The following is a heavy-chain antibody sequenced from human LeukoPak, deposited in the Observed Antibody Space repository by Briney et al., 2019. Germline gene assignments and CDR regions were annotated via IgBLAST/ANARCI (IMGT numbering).Heavy chain of an antibody. J-gene: IGHJ4*02. V-gene: IGHV3-53*01. Sequence: GGSLRLSCAASGFTFSSYSMNWVRQAPGKGLEWVSVIYSDTPGSTYSADSVKGRFTISRDNSKNTLYLQMNSLRGEDTAMYYCARGSGYDTLDYWGQGTLVTVSS. D-gene: IGHD5-12*01. CDR2: IYSDTPGST. CDR3: ARGSGYDTLDY. CDR1: GFTFSSYS.